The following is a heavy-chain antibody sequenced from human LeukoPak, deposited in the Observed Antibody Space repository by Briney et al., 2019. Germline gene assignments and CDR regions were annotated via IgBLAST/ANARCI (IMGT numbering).Heavy chain of an antibody. V-gene: IGHV4-34*01. CDR1: GGSFSGYY. D-gene: IGHD2-15*01. CDR2: INHSGST. J-gene: IGHJ3*02. CDR3: ARGPYCSGGSCHTPDAFDI. Sequence: KPSETLSLTCAVYGGSFSGYYWSWIRQPPGKGLEWIGEINHSGSTNYNPSLKSRVTISVDTSKNQFSLKLSSVTAADTAGYYCARGPYCSGGSCHTPDAFDIWGQGTMVTVSS.